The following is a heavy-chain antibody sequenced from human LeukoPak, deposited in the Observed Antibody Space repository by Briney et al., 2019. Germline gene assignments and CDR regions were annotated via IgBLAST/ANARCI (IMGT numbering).Heavy chain of an antibody. CDR2: ISYDGSNK. D-gene: IGHD6-19*01. CDR1: GFTFSSYA. CDR3: ARERGAVATSFDY. Sequence: GGSLRLSCAVSGFTFSSYAMHWVRQAPGKGLEWVAVISYDGSNKYYADSVKGRFTISRDNSKNTLYLQMNSLRAEDTAVYYCARERGAVATSFDYWGQGTLVTVSS. J-gene: IGHJ4*02. V-gene: IGHV3-30*04.